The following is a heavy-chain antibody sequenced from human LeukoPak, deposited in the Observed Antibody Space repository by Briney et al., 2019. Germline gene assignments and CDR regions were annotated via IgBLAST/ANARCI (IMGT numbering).Heavy chain of an antibody. CDR3: AREGTTGRNLNWFDS. Sequence: SETLSLTCTVSGGSISSYYWSWIRQPPGKGLEWIGHIHNSGNTNYNPSLKSRVTLSVDTSKNQFSLKLSSVSAADTAVYYCAREGTTGRNLNWFDSWGQGTLVTVSS. J-gene: IGHJ5*01. CDR2: IHNSGNT. V-gene: IGHV4-59*01. CDR1: GGSISSYY. D-gene: IGHD1-1*01.